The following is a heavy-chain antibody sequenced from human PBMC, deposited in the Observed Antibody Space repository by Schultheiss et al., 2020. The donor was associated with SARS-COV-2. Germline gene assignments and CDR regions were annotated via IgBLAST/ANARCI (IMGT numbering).Heavy chain of an antibody. CDR2: ISSSGGST. Sequence: GGSLRLSCAASGFTFSNAWMNWVRQAPGKGLEWVSSISSSGGSTYYADSVKGRFTISRDNSKNTLYLQMSSLRAEDTAVYYCVKGSSSRPSSAFDIWGQGTMVTVSS. D-gene: IGHD6-6*01. CDR3: VKGSSSRPSSAFDI. CDR1: GFTFSNAW. J-gene: IGHJ3*02. V-gene: IGHV3-23*01.